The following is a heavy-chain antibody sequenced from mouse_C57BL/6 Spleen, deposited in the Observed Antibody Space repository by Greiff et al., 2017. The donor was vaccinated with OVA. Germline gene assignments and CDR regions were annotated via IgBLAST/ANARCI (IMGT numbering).Heavy chain of an antibody. CDR1: GYTFTSYW. CDR2: IDPSDSET. J-gene: IGHJ4*01. CDR3: ARGGLGYYAMDD. Sequence: QVQLQQPGAELVRPGSSVKLSCKASGYTFTSYWMHWVKQRPIQGLEWIGNIDPSDSETHYNQKFKDKATLTVDKSSSTAYMQLSSLTSEDSAVDYCARGGLGYYAMDDWGQGTSVTVSS. D-gene: IGHD4-1*01. V-gene: IGHV1-52*01.